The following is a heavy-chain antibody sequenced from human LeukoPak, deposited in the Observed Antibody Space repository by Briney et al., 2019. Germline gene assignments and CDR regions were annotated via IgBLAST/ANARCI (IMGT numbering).Heavy chain of an antibody. J-gene: IGHJ5*02. Sequence: GGSLRLSCAASGFTFDDYAMHWVRQAPGKGLEWVSGISWNSGSIGYADSVKGRFTISRDNAKNSLYLQMNSLRAEDTALYYCAKAYVDTAMAPVGFDPWGQGTLVTVSS. D-gene: IGHD5-18*01. CDR2: ISWNSGSI. CDR1: GFTFDDYA. CDR3: AKAYVDTAMAPVGFDP. V-gene: IGHV3-9*01.